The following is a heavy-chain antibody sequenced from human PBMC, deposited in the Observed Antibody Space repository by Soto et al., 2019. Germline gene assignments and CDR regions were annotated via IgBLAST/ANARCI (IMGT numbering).Heavy chain of an antibody. CDR2: IIPIFGTA. J-gene: IGHJ4*02. Sequence: SVKVSCKASGGTFNSYAISWARQAPGQGLEWMGGIIPIFGTANYAQKFQGRVTITADESTSTAYMELSSLRSEDTAVYYCARGGIAAAGPGGEARPIDYWGQGTLVTVSS. CDR1: GGTFNSYA. CDR3: ARGGIAAAGPGGEARPIDY. D-gene: IGHD6-13*01. V-gene: IGHV1-69*13.